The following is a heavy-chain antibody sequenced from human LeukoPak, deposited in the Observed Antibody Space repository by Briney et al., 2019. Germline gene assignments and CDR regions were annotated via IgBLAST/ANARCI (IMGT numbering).Heavy chain of an antibody. D-gene: IGHD1/OR15-1a*01. V-gene: IGHV3-30*18. CDR3: AKGLEHDYYYYGMDV. J-gene: IGHJ6*02. CDR1: GFTFSSYG. Sequence: GRSLRLSCAASGFTFSSYGMHWVRQAPGKGLEWVAVISYDGSNKYYADSVKGRFTISRDNSKNTLYLQMNSLRAEDTAVYYCAKGLEHDYYYYGMDVWGQGTTVTVSS. CDR2: ISYDGSNK.